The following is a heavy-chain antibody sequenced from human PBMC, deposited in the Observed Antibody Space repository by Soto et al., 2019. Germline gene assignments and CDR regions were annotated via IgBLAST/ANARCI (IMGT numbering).Heavy chain of an antibody. V-gene: IGHV4-39*07. D-gene: IGHD6-13*01. CDR1: GDSISSSNYY. CDR2: IYYSGRT. CDR3: ASSYGNAWYTY. Sequence: SETLSLTCTVSGDSISSSNYYWGWSRQPPGKGLEWIGYIYYSGRTHYNPSLKSRLTISVDRSKNQFSLRLSSVTAADTAVYYCASSYGNAWYTYWGQGTLVTVSS. J-gene: IGHJ4*02.